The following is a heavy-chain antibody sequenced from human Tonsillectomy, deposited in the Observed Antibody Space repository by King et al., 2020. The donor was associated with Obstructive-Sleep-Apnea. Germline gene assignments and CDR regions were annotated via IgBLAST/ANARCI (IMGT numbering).Heavy chain of an antibody. J-gene: IGHJ4*02. V-gene: IGHV3-30*04. Sequence: VQLVESGGGVVQPGRSLRLSCAASGFTFSSYAMHWVRQAPGQGLEWVAVISYDGSNKYYADSVKGRFTISRDNSKNTLYLQMNSLRAEDTAVYYCARDFNSLSVRIGSSTSCFDYGGQGTLVTVSS. D-gene: IGHD2-2*01. CDR1: GFTFSSYA. CDR3: ARDFNSLSVRIGSSTSCFDY. CDR2: ISYDGSNK.